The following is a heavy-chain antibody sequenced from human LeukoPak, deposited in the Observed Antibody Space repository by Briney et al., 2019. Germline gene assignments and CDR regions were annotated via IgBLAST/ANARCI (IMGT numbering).Heavy chain of an antibody. CDR2: INHSGST. CDR1: GGSFSGYY. J-gene: IGHJ5*02. V-gene: IGHV4-34*01. D-gene: IGHD6-13*01. CDR3: ARLRYSSSWYWFDP. Sequence: PSETLSLTCAVYGGSFSGYYWSWIRQPPGKGLEGIGEINHSGSTNYNPSLKSRVTISVDTSKNQFSLKLISVTAADTAVYYCARLRYSSSWYWFDPWGQGTLVTVSS.